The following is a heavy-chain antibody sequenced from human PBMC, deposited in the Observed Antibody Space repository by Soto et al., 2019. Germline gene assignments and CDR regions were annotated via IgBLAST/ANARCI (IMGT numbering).Heavy chain of an antibody. V-gene: IGHV3-7*01. J-gene: IGHJ3*01. CDR3: ARDGGFARAGGDAYDV. CDR1: GIIFSDKW. CDR2: IKQDGTEK. Sequence: EVLLVESGGGLVRPGGSLRLSCAASGIIFSDKWMSWVRQAPGKGPEWVANIKQDGTEKNYVDSVKGRFTISRDNAKKSLYLQMNSLRAEDSAVYFCARDGGFARAGGDAYDVWGRGTMVAVSS. D-gene: IGHD2-8*02.